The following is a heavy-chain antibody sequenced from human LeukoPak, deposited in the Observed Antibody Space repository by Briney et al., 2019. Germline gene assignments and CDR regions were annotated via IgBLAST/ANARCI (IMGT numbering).Heavy chain of an antibody. CDR2: LYKNGNT. V-gene: IGHV3-53*01. CDR3: ARANDYGDPMPRYMDV. D-gene: IGHD4-17*01. CDR1: GFSVTTNH. J-gene: IGHJ6*03. Sequence: QPGGSLRLSCAASGFSVTTNHMSWVRQTPGRGLEWVSHLYKNGNTNYADSVEGRFTISRDSSNNILFLQMNNLRAEDSAVYYCARANDYGDPMPRYMDVWGKGTTVTVSS.